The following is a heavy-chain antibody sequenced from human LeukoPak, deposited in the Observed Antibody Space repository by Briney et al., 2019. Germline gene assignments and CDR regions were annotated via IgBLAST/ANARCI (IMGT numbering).Heavy chain of an antibody. CDR3: ARVHYDILTGIRGDYFDY. CDR1: GGSFSSYY. V-gene: IGHV4-59*01. J-gene: IGHJ4*02. CDR2: IYYSGST. Sequence: SETLSLTCAVYGGSFSSYYWSWIRQPPGKGLEWIGYIYYSGSTNYNPSLKSRVTISVDTSKNQFSLKLSSVTAADTAVYYCARVHYDILTGIRGDYFDYWGQGTLVTVSS. D-gene: IGHD3-9*01.